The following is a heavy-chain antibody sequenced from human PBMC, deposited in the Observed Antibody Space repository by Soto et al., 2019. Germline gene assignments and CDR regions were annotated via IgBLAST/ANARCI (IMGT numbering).Heavy chain of an antibody. CDR2: ISGSGGST. CDR3: AKGGGYYDSSGYYYVDYFDY. CDR1: GFTFSSYA. V-gene: IGHV3-23*01. Sequence: GGSLRLSCAASGFTFSSYAMSWVRQAPGKGLEWVSAISGSGGSTYYADSVKGRFTISRDNSKNTLYLQMNSLRAEDTAVYYCAKGGGYYDSSGYYYVDYFDYWGQGTLVTVSS. D-gene: IGHD3-22*01. J-gene: IGHJ4*02.